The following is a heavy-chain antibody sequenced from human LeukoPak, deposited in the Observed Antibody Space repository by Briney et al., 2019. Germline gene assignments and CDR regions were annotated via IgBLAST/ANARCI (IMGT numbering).Heavy chain of an antibody. V-gene: IGHV3-74*01. CDR1: GFTFSNYW. D-gene: IGHD3-22*01. J-gene: IGHJ1*01. CDR2: IKGDGSST. CDR3: ARDPDSGGYSTFQL. Sequence: PGGSLRLSCAASGFTFSNYWIHWVRQAPGKGLVWVSRIKGDGSSTSYADSVKGRFTISRGNAKKMLYLQMNSLRAEDTAVYYCARDPDSGGYSTFQLWGQGTLVTVSS.